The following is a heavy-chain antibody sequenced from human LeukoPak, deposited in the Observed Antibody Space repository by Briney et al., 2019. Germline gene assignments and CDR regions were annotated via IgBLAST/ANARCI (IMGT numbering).Heavy chain of an antibody. D-gene: IGHD1-26*01. CDR1: GFPFRSYC. CDR3: ARDWELTPLFDY. V-gene: IGHV3-33*08. J-gene: IGHJ4*02. CDR2: IWYDGSNK. Sequence: GSPKPSLAAAGFPFRSYCMHLVRPASGKGLEWVAVIWYDGSNKYYADSVKGRFTISRDNSKNTLSLQMNSLRAEDTAVYYCARDWELTPLFDYWGQGTLVTVSS.